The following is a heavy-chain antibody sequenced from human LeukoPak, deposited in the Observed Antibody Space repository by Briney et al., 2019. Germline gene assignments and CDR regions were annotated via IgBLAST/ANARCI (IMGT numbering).Heavy chain of an antibody. J-gene: IGHJ3*02. CDR1: GFTFSSYG. D-gene: IGHD3-22*01. Sequence: GRSLRLSCAASGFTFSSYGMHWVRQAPGKGLEWAAVIWYDGSNKYYADSVKGRFTISRDNSKNTLYLQMNSLRAEDTAVYYCARDREYYYDSSGYYSLVGAFDIWGQGTMVTVSS. CDR3: ARDREYYYDSSGYYSLVGAFDI. CDR2: IWYDGSNK. V-gene: IGHV3-33*01.